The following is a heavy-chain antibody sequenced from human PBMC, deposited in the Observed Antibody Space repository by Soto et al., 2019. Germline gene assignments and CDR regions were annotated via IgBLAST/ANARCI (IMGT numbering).Heavy chain of an antibody. J-gene: IGHJ2*01. CDR1: GYTFMNYA. D-gene: IGHD2-15*01. CDR2: ISPSTGNT. CDR3: ARCYCSVGSCYTCWHFDL. V-gene: IGHV1-18*01. Sequence: QVQLVQSGAEVKEPGASVKLSSQASGYTFMNYAISWVRQAPGQGLEWMGWISPSTGNTDQAQNFQGRVTMTLDTSTNTANMELRTLRSDDSAVYYCARCYCSVGSCYTCWHFDLWGRGTLVTVSS.